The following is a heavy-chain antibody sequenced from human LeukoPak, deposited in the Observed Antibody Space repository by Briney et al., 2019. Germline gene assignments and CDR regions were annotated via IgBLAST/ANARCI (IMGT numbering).Heavy chain of an antibody. V-gene: IGHV1-69*06. CDR1: GGTFSSYA. Sequence: SVKVSCKASGGTFSSYAISWVRQAPGQGLEWMGGIIPIFGTANYAQKFQGRVTITADKSTSTAYMELSSLRSEDTAVYYCASLKNYYDSSGYLVTDAFDIWGQGTMVTVSS. D-gene: IGHD3-22*01. CDR3: ASLKNYYDSSGYLVTDAFDI. CDR2: IIPIFGTA. J-gene: IGHJ3*02.